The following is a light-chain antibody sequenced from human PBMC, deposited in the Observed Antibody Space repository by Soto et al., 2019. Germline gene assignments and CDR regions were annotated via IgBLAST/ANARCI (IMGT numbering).Light chain of an antibody. J-gene: IGKJ3*01. Sequence: EIVLTQSPGTLSLSLGERATLSCRASQSVSNSYLAWYQQKPGLAPRLLIYGASSRATGIPDRFSGSGSGTDFTLTISRLEPEDFAVYYCQQYGSSPFTFGPGTKVDIK. CDR3: QQYGSSPFT. CDR1: QSVSNSY. V-gene: IGKV3-20*01. CDR2: GAS.